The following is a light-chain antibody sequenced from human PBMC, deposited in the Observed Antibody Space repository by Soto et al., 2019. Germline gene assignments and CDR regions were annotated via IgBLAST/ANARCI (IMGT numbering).Light chain of an antibody. CDR1: QSVSSF. CDR3: HQRSNLPLT. V-gene: IGKV3-11*01. Sequence: EIVLTQSPVTLSLSPGERATLSCRTSQSVSSFLAWYQQKPGQAPRLLIYDTSNRAAGVPARFSGSGSGTDFTLTISSLEPEDFALYYCHQRSNLPLTFGGGTKVEIK. CDR2: DTS. J-gene: IGKJ4*01.